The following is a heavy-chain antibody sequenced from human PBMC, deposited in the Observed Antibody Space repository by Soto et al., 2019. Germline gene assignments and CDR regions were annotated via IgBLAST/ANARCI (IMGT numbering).Heavy chain of an antibody. CDR1: GGSISSGGYF. D-gene: IGHD6-6*01. CDR3: AREGAAPSYYDGMDV. V-gene: IGHV4-31*03. J-gene: IGHJ6*02. CDR2: IYYSGST. Sequence: QVQLQESGPGLVKPSQTLSLTCTVSGGSISSGGYFWSWIRQHPGKGLEWIGFIYYSGSTYYNPSLKSRVTISVDTSKNQFSLKLSSVTAADTAVYYCAREGAAPSYYDGMDVWGQGTTVTVSS.